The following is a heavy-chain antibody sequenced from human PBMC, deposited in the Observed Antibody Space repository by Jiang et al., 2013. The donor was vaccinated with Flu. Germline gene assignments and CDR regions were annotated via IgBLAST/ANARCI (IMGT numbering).Heavy chain of an antibody. J-gene: IGHJ3*02. V-gene: IGHV1-2*02. CDR3: AREGDESFDI. CDR1: GYIFSSYG. Sequence: GAEVKKPGASVKVSCKASGYIFSSYGISWVRQAPGQGLEWMGWINPNSGGKVYAEKFQDRVTMTRDTSVTTVYMDLSSLKSDDTAVYYCAREGDESFDIWGQGTMVTVSS. D-gene: IGHD2-21*02. CDR2: INPNSGGK.